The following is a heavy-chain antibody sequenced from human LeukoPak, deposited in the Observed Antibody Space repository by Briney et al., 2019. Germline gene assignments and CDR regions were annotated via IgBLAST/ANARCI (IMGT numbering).Heavy chain of an antibody. CDR2: IYYSGST. D-gene: IGHD3-10*01. V-gene: IGHV4-39*01. CDR3: ARPRGDAFDI. J-gene: IGHJ3*02. CDR1: GGSISSSSYY. Sequence: PSETLSLTCTVSGGSISSSSYYWGWIRQPPGKGLEWIGSIYYSGSTYYNPSLKSRVTISVDTSKNQFSLKLTSVTATDTGVYYCARPRGDAFDIWGQGTMVTVSS.